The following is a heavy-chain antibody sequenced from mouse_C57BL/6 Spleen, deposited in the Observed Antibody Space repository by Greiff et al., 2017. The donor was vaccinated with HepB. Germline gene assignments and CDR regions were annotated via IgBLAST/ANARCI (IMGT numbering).Heavy chain of an antibody. CDR2: ISNGGGST. V-gene: IGHV5-12*01. D-gene: IGHD2-5*01. CDR1: GFTFSDYY. CDR3: ARPYSSLYAMDY. Sequence: EVMLVESGGGLVQPGGSLKLSCAASGFTFSDYYMYWVRQTPEKRLEWVAYISNGGGSTYYPDTVKGRFTISRDNAKNTLYLQMSRLKSEDTAMYYCARPYSSLYAMDYWGQGTSVTVSS. J-gene: IGHJ4*01.